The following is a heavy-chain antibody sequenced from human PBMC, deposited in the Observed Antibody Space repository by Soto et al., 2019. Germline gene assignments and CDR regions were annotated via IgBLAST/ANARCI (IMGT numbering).Heavy chain of an antibody. CDR2: ISADGNYE. J-gene: IGHJ6*02. D-gene: IGHD2-15*01. Sequence: QVQLVESGGGVVQPGRSLTLSCAASGFTFSSRSMHWVRQAPGKGLEWVAVISADGNYEHYAESVRGRFSISRDNARNSLYLQMNNLRDEDTAVYYCTRAGRGAVVVGDLGYFYYGLDVWGQGTTVTVSS. CDR1: GFTFSSRS. CDR3: TRAGRGAVVVGDLGYFYYGLDV. V-gene: IGHV3-30-3*01.